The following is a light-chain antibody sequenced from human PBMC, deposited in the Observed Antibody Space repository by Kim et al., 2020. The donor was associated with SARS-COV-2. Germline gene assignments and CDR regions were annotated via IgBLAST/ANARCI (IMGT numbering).Light chain of an antibody. Sequence: VSPGQTARITCSGDALPKQYAYWYQQKPGQAPVLVIYKDSERPSGIPERFSGSSSGTTVTLTISGVQAEDEADYYCQSADSSGHVVFGGGTKLTVL. CDR2: KDS. CDR1: ALPKQY. J-gene: IGLJ2*01. V-gene: IGLV3-25*03. CDR3: QSADSSGHVV.